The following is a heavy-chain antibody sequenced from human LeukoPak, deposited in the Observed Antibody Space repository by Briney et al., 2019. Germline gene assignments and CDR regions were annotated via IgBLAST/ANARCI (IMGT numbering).Heavy chain of an antibody. CDR2: ISNSGNTT. J-gene: IGHJ4*02. CDR1: GFTFSTYA. Sequence: GGSLRLSCATSGFTFSTYAMNWVRRAPGKGLEWVSAISNSGNTTYYADSVKGCFTISRDKSKNTLYLQMTSLRAEDTAVYYCAKEVPYTGDGTGYYYPRYFDYWGQGALVTVSS. V-gene: IGHV3-23*01. D-gene: IGHD3-22*01. CDR3: AKEVPYTGDGTGYYYPRYFDY.